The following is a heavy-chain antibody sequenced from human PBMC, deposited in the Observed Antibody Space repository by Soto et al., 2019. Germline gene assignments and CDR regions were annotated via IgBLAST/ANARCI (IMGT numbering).Heavy chain of an antibody. CDR2: IRSKAYGGTT. CDR1: GFTFGDYA. Sequence: GGSLRLSCTASGFTFGDYAMSWFRQAPGKGLEWVGFIRSKAYGGTTEYAASVKGRFTISRDDSKSIAYLQMNSLKTEDTAVYYCTRDRGGYCSGGSCYLFDYWGQGTLVTVSS. J-gene: IGHJ4*02. D-gene: IGHD2-15*01. CDR3: TRDRGGYCSGGSCYLFDY. V-gene: IGHV3-49*03.